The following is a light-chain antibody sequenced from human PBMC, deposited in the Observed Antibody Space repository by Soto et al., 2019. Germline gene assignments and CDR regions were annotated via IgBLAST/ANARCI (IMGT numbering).Light chain of an antibody. CDR1: SSNVGGYNY. CDR2: DVS. J-gene: IGLJ2*01. V-gene: IGLV2-11*01. CDR3: CSYAGSYSLL. Sequence: QSVLTQPRSVSGSPGQSVTISCTGTSSNVGGYNYVSWHQQHPGKAPKLMIYDVSKRPSGVPDRFSGSKSGNTASLTISGLQAEDEADYYCCSYAGSYSLLFGGGTKLTVL.